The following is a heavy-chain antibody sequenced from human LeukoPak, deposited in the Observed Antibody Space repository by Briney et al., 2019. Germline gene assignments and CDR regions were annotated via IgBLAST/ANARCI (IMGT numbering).Heavy chain of an antibody. J-gene: IGHJ3*02. Sequence: GGSLRLSCAASGFSFNTYSMNWVRQAPGKGLEWVSSISSTSAHIFYADSVKGRFSISRDNAKNSLFLQMNSLRVEDTAVYYCTSRYCTTTNCYSFDNRGHGTLVTVSS. V-gene: IGHV3-21*01. CDR1: GFSFNTYS. CDR2: ISSTSAHI. CDR3: TSRYCTTTNCYSFDN. D-gene: IGHD2-2*01.